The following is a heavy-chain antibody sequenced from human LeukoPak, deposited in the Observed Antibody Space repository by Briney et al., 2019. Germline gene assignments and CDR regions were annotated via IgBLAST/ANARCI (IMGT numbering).Heavy chain of an antibody. Sequence: GGSLRLSCAASGFTFRSYAMSWVRQAPGKGLEWVSNISGSGGSTYYADSVKGRFTISRDNSKNTLYLQMNSLRAEDTAIYYCARRLDLGSIVVVVAATGCFDYWGQGTLVTVSS. CDR3: ARRLDLGSIVVVVAATGCFDY. CDR1: GFTFRSYA. J-gene: IGHJ4*02. CDR2: ISGSGGST. V-gene: IGHV3-23*01. D-gene: IGHD2-15*01.